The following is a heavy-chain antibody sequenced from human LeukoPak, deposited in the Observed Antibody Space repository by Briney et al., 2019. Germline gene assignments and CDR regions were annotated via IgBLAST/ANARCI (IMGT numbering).Heavy chain of an antibody. CDR3: AKSVARYYYDSSGYLAHDAFDI. V-gene: IGHV3-23*01. D-gene: IGHD3-22*01. Sequence: GGSLRLSCAASGFTFSSYAMSWVRQAPGKGLEWVSTISGSGGSTYYADSVKGRFTISRDNSKNTLYLQMNSLRAEDTAVYYCAKSVARYYYDSSGYLAHDAFDIWGQGTMVTVSS. CDR1: GFTFSSYA. CDR2: ISGSGGST. J-gene: IGHJ3*02.